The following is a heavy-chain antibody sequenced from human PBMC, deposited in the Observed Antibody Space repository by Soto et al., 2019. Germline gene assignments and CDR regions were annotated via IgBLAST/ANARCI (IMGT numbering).Heavy chain of an antibody. Sequence: SVKVSCKASVGTFSSYAISWVRQAPGQGLEWMGGIIPIFGTANYAQKFQGRVTITADESTSTAYMDLSSLRSEDTAVYYCARSKLERYYFDYWGQGTLVTVSS. V-gene: IGHV1-69*13. D-gene: IGHD1-1*01. CDR2: IIPIFGTA. J-gene: IGHJ4*02. CDR1: VGTFSSYA. CDR3: ARSKLERYYFDY.